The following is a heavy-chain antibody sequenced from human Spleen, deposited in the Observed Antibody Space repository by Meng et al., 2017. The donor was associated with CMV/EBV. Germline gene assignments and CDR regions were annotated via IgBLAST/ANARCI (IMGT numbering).Heavy chain of an antibody. CDR1: GFTFSDYA. J-gene: IGHJ4*02. V-gene: IGHV3-23*01. CDR3: AEVAGRYCSSTTCLPDY. Sequence: GESLKISCAASGFTFSDYAMSWVRQAPGKGLEWVSDISGSGGGAYSADSVKGRFTISRDNSKNTLYLQMNSLRAEDTAIYYCAEVAGRYCSSTTCLPDYWGQGTLVTVSS. CDR2: ISGSGGGA. D-gene: IGHD2-2*01.